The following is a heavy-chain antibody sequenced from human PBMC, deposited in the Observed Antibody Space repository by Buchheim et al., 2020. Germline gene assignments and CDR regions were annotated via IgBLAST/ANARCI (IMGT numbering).Heavy chain of an antibody. V-gene: IGHV4-31*03. CDR1: GGSISSGGYY. D-gene: IGHD1-14*01. CDR3: ARNRETGYGMDV. Sequence: QVQLQESGPGLVKPSQTLSLTCTVFGGSISSGGYYWSWIRQHPGTGLEWVGYIYYSGSTNYNPSLKSRVTISVDTCKNQISLKLSSVTAADTAVYYCARNRETGYGMDVWGQGTT. J-gene: IGHJ6*02. CDR2: IYYSGST.